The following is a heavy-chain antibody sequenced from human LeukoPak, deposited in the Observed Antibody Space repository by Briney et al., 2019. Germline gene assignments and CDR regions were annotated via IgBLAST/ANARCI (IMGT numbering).Heavy chain of an antibody. CDR2: IYYSGST. V-gene: IGHV4-39*01. D-gene: IGHD3-22*01. CDR3: ARLSPFGYYDSSGYPFDC. CDR1: GGSISSSSYY. J-gene: IGHJ4*02. Sequence: SETLSLTCTVSGGSISSSSYYWGWVRQPPGKGLEWIGSIYYSGSTYYNPSLKSRVTISLDTSKKQFSLKLRSVTAADTAVYYCARLSPFGYYDSSGYPFDCWGQGTLVIVST.